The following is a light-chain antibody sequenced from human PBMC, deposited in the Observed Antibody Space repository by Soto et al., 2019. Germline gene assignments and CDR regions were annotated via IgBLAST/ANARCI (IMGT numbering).Light chain of an antibody. CDR1: SSDVGGYNY. CDR2: EVS. Sequence: QSVLTQPASVSGSPGQSITISCTGSSSDVGGYNYVSWYQQYPGKAPRLMIYEVSNRPSGVSDRFSGSKSGNTASLTISGLQADDEADYYCSSYTSSYIYVFGTGTKVTVL. V-gene: IGLV2-14*01. CDR3: SSYTSSYIYV. J-gene: IGLJ1*01.